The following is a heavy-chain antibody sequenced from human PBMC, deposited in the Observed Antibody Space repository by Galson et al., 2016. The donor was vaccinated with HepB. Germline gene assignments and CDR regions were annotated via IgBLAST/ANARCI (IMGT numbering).Heavy chain of an antibody. CDR1: GFTFDDAW. CDR3: TTKRGFRDHIVY. D-gene: IGHD2-15*01. Sequence: SLRLSCATSGFTFDDAWMSWVRQAPGKGLEGIGLIKSKTDGGTIHYAAPVKGRFTISRDDSKNTVYLQMNSLKTEDTGVYYCTTKRGFRDHIVYWGQGTLVTVAS. V-gene: IGHV3-15*01. J-gene: IGHJ4*02. CDR2: IKSKTDGGTI.